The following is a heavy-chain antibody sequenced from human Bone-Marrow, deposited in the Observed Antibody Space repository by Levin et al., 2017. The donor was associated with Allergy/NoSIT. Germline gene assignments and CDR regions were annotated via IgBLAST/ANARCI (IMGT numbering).Heavy chain of an antibody. CDR1: GGSITSYY. CDR3: ARGLQSSWYFDL. J-gene: IGHJ2*01. D-gene: IGHD5-24*01. CDR2: IYYSGST. Sequence: SETLSLTCTVSGGSITSYYWSWIRQPPGKGLEWIGYIYYSGSTNYNPSLKSRVTISVDTSKNQFSLKLSSVTAADTAVYYCARGLQSSWYFDLWGRGTLVTVSS. V-gene: IGHV4-59*08.